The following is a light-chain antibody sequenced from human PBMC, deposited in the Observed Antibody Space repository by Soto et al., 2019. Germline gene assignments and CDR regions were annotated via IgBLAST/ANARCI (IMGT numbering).Light chain of an antibody. CDR3: MQVLQNPLT. V-gene: IGKV2-28*01. CDR2: LGS. Sequence: DIVVTQSPHSLPVTPGEPASISCRSSQSLLHSNGNTYLDWYLQKPGQSPQLLIYLGSNRASGVPERFRGSGSGTDYTLRISRVEAEDVGVYYCMQVLQNPLTFGGGTKVEI. CDR1: QSLLHSNGNTY. J-gene: IGKJ4*01.